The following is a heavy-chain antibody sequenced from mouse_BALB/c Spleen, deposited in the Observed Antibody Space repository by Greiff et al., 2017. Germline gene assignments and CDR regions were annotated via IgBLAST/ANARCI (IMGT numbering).Heavy chain of an antibody. Sequence: VQVVESGPGLVQPSQSLSITCTVSGFSLTSYGVHWVRQSPGKGLEWLGVIWSGGSTDYNAAFISRLSISKDNSKSQVFFKMNSLQANDTAIYYCARPYYRYDGYAMDYWGQGTSVTVSS. CDR1: GFSLTSYG. CDR3: ARPYYRYDGYAMDY. D-gene: IGHD2-14*01. V-gene: IGHV2-2*02. CDR2: IWSGGST. J-gene: IGHJ4*01.